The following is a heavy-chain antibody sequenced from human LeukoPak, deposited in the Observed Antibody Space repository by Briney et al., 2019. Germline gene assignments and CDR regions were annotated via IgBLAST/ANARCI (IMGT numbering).Heavy chain of an antibody. V-gene: IGHV4-34*01. D-gene: IGHD1-26*01. CDR3: AICGSRCDY. CDR2: INHGGST. Sequence: SATLSLTCAVYGGSFSGYYWSWIRQPPGKGLEWIGEINHGGSTNYNPSLKSRVTISVDTSKNQFSLKLSSVTAADTAVYYCAICGSRCDYWGQGTLVTVSS. CDR1: GGSFSGYY. J-gene: IGHJ4*02.